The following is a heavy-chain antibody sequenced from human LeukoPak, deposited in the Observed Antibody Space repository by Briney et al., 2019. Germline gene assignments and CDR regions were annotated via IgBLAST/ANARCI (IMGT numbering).Heavy chain of an antibody. V-gene: IGHV3-7*03. CDR1: GFTFISYW. J-gene: IGHJ5*02. CDR3: TRTRFDP. Sequence: GGSLRLSCAASGFTFISYWMHWVRQAPGKGLEWVANIKKDGSEKYYVDSVKGRFTISRDNAKNSLFLQMNSLRAEDTAVYYCTRTRFDPWGQGTLVTVSS. CDR2: IKKDGSEK.